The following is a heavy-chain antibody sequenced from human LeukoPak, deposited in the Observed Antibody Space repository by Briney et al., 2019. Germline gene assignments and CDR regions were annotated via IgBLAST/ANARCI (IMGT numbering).Heavy chain of an antibody. Sequence: ASVKVSCKASGYTFTSYAISWVRQAPGQGLEWMGWISAYNGNTNYAQKLQGRVTMTTDTSTSTAYMELRSLRSDDTAVYYCARGATLRYFDWSLLFGGNYYYYYMDVWGKGTTVTVSS. D-gene: IGHD3-9*01. J-gene: IGHJ6*03. CDR1: GYTFTSYA. CDR3: ARGATLRYFDWSLLFGGNYYYYYMDV. V-gene: IGHV1-18*01. CDR2: ISAYNGNT.